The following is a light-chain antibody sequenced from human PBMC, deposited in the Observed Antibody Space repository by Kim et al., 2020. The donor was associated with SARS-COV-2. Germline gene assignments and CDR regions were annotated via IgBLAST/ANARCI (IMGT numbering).Light chain of an antibody. CDR1: VLAKKY. Sequence: SYELTQPSSVSVSPGQTARITCSGDVLAKKYVRWFQQKLGQAPVLVIYKDSERPSGTPERFSGSRSGSIGTLTISGAQVEDEADYYCYSAADNSVLFGGGTQLTVL. CDR2: KDS. V-gene: IGLV3-27*01. CDR3: YSAADNSVL. J-gene: IGLJ2*01.